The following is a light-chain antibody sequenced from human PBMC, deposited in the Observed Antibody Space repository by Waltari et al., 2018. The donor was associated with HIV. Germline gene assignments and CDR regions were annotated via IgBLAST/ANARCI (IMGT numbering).Light chain of an antibody. Sequence: QGVTISCTGTSSDVGGYNYVSWYQQHPGKAPKLMIYDVSKRPSGVPDRFSGSKSGNTASLTISGLQAEDEADYYCYSYAGSYIPDVCGTGSKVTVL. CDR3: YSYAGSYIPDV. J-gene: IGLJ1*01. V-gene: IGLV2-11*01. CDR2: DVS. CDR1: SSDVGGYNY.